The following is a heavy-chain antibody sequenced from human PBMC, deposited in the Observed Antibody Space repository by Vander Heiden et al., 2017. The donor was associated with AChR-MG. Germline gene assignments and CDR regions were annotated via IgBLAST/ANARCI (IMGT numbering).Heavy chain of an antibody. CDR1: GFIFSDYG. D-gene: IGHD4-17*01. CDR3: ARIPHGAHGPPAFDYFDF. Sequence: DVLLLQSGGGLVQPGGSLRLSCVASGFIFSDYGMFWVRQAPHKGLEWVAGIGAHDSSTYYAESVDGRFIVSRDNRNGTVFLHLAGLGAEDTATYFCARIPHGAHGPPAFDYFDFWGPGARVTVSS. J-gene: IGHJ4*02. V-gene: IGHV3-23*01. CDR2: IGAHDSST.